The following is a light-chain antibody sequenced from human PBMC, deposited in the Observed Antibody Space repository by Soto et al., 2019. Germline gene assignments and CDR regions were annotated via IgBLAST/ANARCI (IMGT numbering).Light chain of an antibody. CDR2: LGS. CDR1: QSLLHSNGYNY. Sequence: DIVMTQSPLSLPVTPGEPASISCRSSQSLLHSNGYNYLDWYLQKPGQSPQLLIYLGSNRASGVPDRFSGSGSGADFTLKISRVEAGDVGVYYCMQALQTAWTFGQGTKVEIE. CDR3: MQALQTAWT. V-gene: IGKV2-28*01. J-gene: IGKJ1*01.